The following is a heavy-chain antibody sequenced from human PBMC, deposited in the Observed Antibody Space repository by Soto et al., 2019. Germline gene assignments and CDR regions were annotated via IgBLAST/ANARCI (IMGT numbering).Heavy chain of an antibody. J-gene: IGHJ4*02. D-gene: IGHD2-2*01. CDR2: IKPIADGGTA. Sequence: EVQLVESGGDLVKPGGSLRLSCVVSGFTFRNAWMSWVRQAPGRGLEWIGRIKPIADGGTAEYAAPMKGRFSLPRDDSKDTLFLHMDNLNTEDTGLYFCTTVYCATTSCFAPFDFWGQGTLVTVSS. CDR1: GFTFRNAW. V-gene: IGHV3-15*01. CDR3: TTVYCATTSCFAPFDF.